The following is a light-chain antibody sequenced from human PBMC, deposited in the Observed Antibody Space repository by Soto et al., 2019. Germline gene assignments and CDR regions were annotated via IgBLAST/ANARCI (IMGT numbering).Light chain of an antibody. V-gene: IGKV3-15*01. J-gene: IGKJ4*01. CDR2: GAS. CDR1: QSVGSN. Sequence: QAPATLSVSPGAGATLSCRVSQSVGSNLAWYQQKPGQTPRVLIYGASTRAIGIPARFSGSWFGTEFTLTISILYSEDFVVYYCQHYSNGPLLSFAGGTKVDIK. CDR3: QHYSNGPLLS.